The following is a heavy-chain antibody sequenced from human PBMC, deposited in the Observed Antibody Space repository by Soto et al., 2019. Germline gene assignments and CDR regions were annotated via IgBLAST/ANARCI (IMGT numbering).Heavy chain of an antibody. J-gene: IGHJ6*02. Sequence: PSETLSLTCTVSGGSISSYYWCWIRQPPGKGLEWIGYIYYSGSTNYNPSLKSRVTISVDTSKNQFSLKLSSVTAADTAVYYCARDQSSQYYYDSSGYYPGSYYYGMDVWGQGTTVTVSS. CDR1: GGSISSYY. CDR2: IYYSGST. V-gene: IGHV4-59*01. D-gene: IGHD3-22*01. CDR3: ARDQSSQYYYDSSGYYPGSYYYGMDV.